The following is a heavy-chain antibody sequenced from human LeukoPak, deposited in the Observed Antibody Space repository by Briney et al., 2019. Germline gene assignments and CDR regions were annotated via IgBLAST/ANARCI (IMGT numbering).Heavy chain of an antibody. V-gene: IGHV4-61*02. CDR3: AREHEGGDGYNQVLYYFEY. CDR1: GGSISSGSYY. D-gene: IGHD5-24*01. J-gene: IGHJ4*02. Sequence: SETLSLTCTVSGGSISSGSYYWSWIRQPAGKGLEWIGRIYTSGSTNYNPSLKSRVTISVDTSKNQFSLKLSSVTAADTAVYYCAREHEGGDGYNQVLYYFEYWGQGTLVTVSS. CDR2: IYTSGST.